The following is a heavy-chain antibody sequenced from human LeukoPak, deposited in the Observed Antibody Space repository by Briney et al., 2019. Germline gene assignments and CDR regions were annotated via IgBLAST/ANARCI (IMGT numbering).Heavy chain of an antibody. J-gene: IGHJ4*02. CDR1: GFTFSSYG. CDR3: AKDRSYHYFDY. CDR2: IRYDGSNK. D-gene: IGHD5-18*01. V-gene: IGHV3-30*02. Sequence: GGSLRLSCAASGFTFSSYGMHWVRHAPGKGLEWGAFIRYDGSNKYYADSVKGRFTISRDNSKNTLYLRMNSLTAEDTAVYYCAKDRSYHYFDYWGQGTLVTVSS.